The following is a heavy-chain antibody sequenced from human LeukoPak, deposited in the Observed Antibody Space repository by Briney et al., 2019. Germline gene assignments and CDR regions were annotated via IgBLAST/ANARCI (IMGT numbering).Heavy chain of an antibody. V-gene: IGHV3-53*01. CDR3: ARATSPGYDFWSGYLSRYGMDV. D-gene: IGHD3-3*01. CDR1: GFTVSSNY. Sequence: GGSLRLSCAASGFTVSSNYMSWVRQAPGKGLEWVSLIYSGGSTYYADSVKGRFTISRDNSKNTLYLQMNSLRVEDTAVYYCARATSPGYDFWSGYLSRYGMDVWGQGTTVTVSS. J-gene: IGHJ6*02. CDR2: IYSGGST.